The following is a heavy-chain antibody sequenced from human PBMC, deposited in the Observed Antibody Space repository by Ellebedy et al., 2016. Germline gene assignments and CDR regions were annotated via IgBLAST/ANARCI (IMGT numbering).Heavy chain of an antibody. CDR3: AKDLRSSYYDILTGSKPQNYGMDV. CDR2: ISGSGGST. J-gene: IGHJ6*02. D-gene: IGHD3-9*01. CDR1: GFTFSSYA. V-gene: IGHV3-23*01. Sequence: GESLKISCAASGFTFSSYAMSWVRQAPGKGLEWVSAISGSGGSTYYADSVKGRFTISRDNSKNTLYLQMNSLRAEDTAVYYCAKDLRSSYYDILTGSKPQNYGMDVWGQGTTVTVSS.